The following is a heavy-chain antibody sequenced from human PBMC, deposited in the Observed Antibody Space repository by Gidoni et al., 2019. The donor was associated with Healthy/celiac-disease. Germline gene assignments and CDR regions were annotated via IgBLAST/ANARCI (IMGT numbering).Heavy chain of an antibody. CDR1: GFTVSSNY. CDR2: IYSGGST. V-gene: IGHV3-53*01. J-gene: IGHJ4*02. CDR3: AREPFCSGGSCYAYFDY. D-gene: IGHD2-15*01. Sequence: EVQLVESGGGLIQPGVSLRLSCAASGFTVSSNYMSWVRQAPGKGLDWVSVIYSGGSTYYADSVKGRFTISRDNSKNTRYLQMNSLRAEDTAVYYCAREPFCSGGSCYAYFDYWGQGTLVTVSS.